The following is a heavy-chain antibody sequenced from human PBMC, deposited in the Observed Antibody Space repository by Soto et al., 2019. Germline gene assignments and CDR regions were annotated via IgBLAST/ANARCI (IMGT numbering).Heavy chain of an antibody. D-gene: IGHD6-19*01. J-gene: IGHJ4*02. Sequence: QITLKESGPTLVKPTQTLTLTCTFSGFSLTTSAVGVGWIRQPPGKALEWLALLYWDDDNQYSPSLRNRLTLTQDTSKNQVVLTMTNMDPVDTATYYCAHGSGWLFDYWGQGTLVTVYS. CDR1: GFSLTTSAVG. CDR3: AHGSGWLFDY. CDR2: LYWDDDN. V-gene: IGHV2-5*02.